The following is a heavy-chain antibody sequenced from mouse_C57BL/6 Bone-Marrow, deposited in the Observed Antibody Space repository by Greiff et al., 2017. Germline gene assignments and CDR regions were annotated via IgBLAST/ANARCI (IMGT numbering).Heavy chain of an antibody. CDR3: AGGNYSYYYAMDY. J-gene: IGHJ4*01. D-gene: IGHD2-1*01. CDR1: GYTFTSYW. Sequence: QVHVKQPGAELVKPGASVKLSCKASGYTFTSYWMQWVKQRPGQGLEWIGEIDPSDSYTNYNQKFKGKATLTVDTSSSTAYMQLSSLTSEDSAVYYCAGGNYSYYYAMDYWGQGTSVTVSS. CDR2: IDPSDSYT. V-gene: IGHV1-50*01.